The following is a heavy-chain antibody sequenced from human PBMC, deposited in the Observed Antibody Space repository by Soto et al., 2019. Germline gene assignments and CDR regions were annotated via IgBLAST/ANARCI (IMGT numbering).Heavy chain of an antibody. J-gene: IGHJ6*03. V-gene: IGHV3-23*01. CDR1: GFTFSSYA. D-gene: IGHD3-3*01. CDR3: ATEFWSGPTPYYMDV. CDR2: ISGSGGST. Sequence: GGSLRLSCAASGFTFSSYAMSWVRQAPGKGLEWVSAISGSGGSTYYADSVKGRFTISRDNSKNTLYLQMNSLRAEDTAVYYCATEFWSGPTPYYMDVRGKGTTVTVPS.